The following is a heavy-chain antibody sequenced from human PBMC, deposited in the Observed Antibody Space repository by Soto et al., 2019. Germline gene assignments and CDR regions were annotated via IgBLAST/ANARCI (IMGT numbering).Heavy chain of an antibody. J-gene: IGHJ3*02. V-gene: IGHV4-39*01. CDR3: ARLLTIFGVVIIQEDAFDI. CDR2: IYYSGST. CDR1: GGSISSSSYC. Sequence: SETLSLTCTVSGGSISSSSYCWGWIRQPPGKGLEWIGSIYYSGSTYYNPSLKSRVTISVDTSKNQFSLKLSSVTAADTAVYYCARLLTIFGVVIIQEDAFDIWGQGTMVTVSS. D-gene: IGHD3-3*01.